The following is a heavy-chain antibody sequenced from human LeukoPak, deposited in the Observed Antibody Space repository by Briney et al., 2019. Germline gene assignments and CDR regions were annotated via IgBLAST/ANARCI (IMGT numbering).Heavy chain of an antibody. CDR1: GFTFSSYW. CDR3: ARDLERYYDRSGYYHGFDI. J-gene: IGHJ3*02. Sequence: PGGSLRLSCAAPGFTFSSYWMHSIRQAPGKGLEWISYISSSGTPIYYADSVKGRITVSRDNAKNSLSLQMNSLRAEDTAVYYCARDLERYYDRSGYYHGFDIWGQGTMVTGSS. CDR2: ISSSGTPI. D-gene: IGHD3-22*01. V-gene: IGHV3-11*04.